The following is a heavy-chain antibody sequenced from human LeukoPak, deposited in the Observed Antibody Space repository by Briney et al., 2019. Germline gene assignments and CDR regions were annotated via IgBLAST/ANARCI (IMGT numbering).Heavy chain of an antibody. V-gene: IGHV4-59*01. Sequence: SETLSLTFTVSGGSISSYYWSWIRLPPGKGLEWIGYIYYSGSTNYNPSLKSRVTISVDTSKNQFSLKLSSVTAADTAVYYCARSFGRTRSVGYNDYWGQGTLVTVSS. J-gene: IGHJ4*02. D-gene: IGHD2-15*01. CDR1: GGSISSYY. CDR2: IYYSGST. CDR3: ARSFGRTRSVGYNDY.